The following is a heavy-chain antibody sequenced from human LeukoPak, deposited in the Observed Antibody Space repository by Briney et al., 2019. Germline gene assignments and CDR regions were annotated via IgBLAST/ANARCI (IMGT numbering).Heavy chain of an antibody. D-gene: IGHD2-21*02. V-gene: IGHV3-23*01. Sequence: GGSLRLSCAASGFTFSSYGMSWVRQAPGKGLEWVSAISGSGGSTYYADSVKGRFTISRDNSKNTLYLQMNSLRAEDTAVYYCAKNQHIVVVTAISSGGDYWGQGTLVTVSS. CDR3: AKNQHIVVVTAISSGGDY. J-gene: IGHJ4*02. CDR1: GFTFSSYG. CDR2: ISGSGGST.